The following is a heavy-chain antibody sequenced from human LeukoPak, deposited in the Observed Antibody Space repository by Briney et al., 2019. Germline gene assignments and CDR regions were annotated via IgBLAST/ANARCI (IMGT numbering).Heavy chain of an antibody. J-gene: IGHJ3*02. CDR1: GFTFSSYG. D-gene: IGHD3-22*01. V-gene: IGHV3-23*01. Sequence: GGSLRLSCAASGFTFSSYGMSWVRQAPGKGLEWVSAISGSGGSTYYADSVKGRFTISRDNSKNTLYLQMNSLRAEDTAVYYCARDKKYDKTRPGDAFDIWGQGTMVTVSS. CDR3: ARDKKYDKTRPGDAFDI. CDR2: ISGSGGST.